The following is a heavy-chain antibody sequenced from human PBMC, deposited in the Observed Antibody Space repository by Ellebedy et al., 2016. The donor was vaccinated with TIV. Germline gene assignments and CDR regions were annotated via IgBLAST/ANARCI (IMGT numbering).Heavy chain of an antibody. CDR3: ARVVFGWRWANFDY. V-gene: IGHV3-7*03. CDR2: IKQDGSEK. CDR1: GFTFSSYW. J-gene: IGHJ4*02. Sequence: GESLKISCAASGFTFSSYWMSWVRQAPGKGLEWVANIKQDGSEKYYVDSVKGRFTISRDNAKNSLYLQMNSLRAEDTAVYYCARVVFGWRWANFDYWGQGTLVTVSS. D-gene: IGHD3-10*01.